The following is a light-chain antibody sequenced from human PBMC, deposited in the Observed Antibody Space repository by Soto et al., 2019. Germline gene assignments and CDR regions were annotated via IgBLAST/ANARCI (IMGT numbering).Light chain of an antibody. CDR2: LAS. J-gene: IGKJ1*01. CDR1: QSVSSGY. Sequence: EIVLTQSPGTLSLSPGERAALSCRASQSVSSGYLAWYQRRPGQXPRXXIYLASTRATGIPDRFGVSGSGTGVTLNISRLEPEDGAVYDGQQYGSSVRTFGQGTKVEIK. V-gene: IGKV3-20*01. CDR3: QQYGSSVRT.